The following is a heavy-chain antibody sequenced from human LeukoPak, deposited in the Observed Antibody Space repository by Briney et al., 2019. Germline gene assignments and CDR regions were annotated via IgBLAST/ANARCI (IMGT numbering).Heavy chain of an antibody. D-gene: IGHD3-3*01. V-gene: IGHV4-39*07. CDR2: IYYSGST. CDR1: GGSISSRSHY. CDR3: ARDRTIFGVAPSFDY. J-gene: IGHJ4*02. Sequence: KPSETLSLTCTVSGGSISSRSHYWAWIRQPPGKGLEWIGSIYYSGSTYYNPSLKSRVTISVDTSKNQFSLKLSSVTAADTAVYYCARDRTIFGVAPSFDYWGQGTLVTVSS.